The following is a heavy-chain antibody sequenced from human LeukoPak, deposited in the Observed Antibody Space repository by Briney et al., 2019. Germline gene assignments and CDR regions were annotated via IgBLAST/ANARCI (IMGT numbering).Heavy chain of an antibody. V-gene: IGHV1-8*01. CDR2: MNPNSGNT. CDR1: GYTFTSYD. CDR3: ARGPQMYYDFWSGPRGV. D-gene: IGHD3-3*01. Sequence: GASVKVSCKASGYTFTSYDINWVRQATGQGFEWMGWMNPNSGNTGYAQKFQGRVTMTRNTSISTAYMELSSLRSEDTAVYYCARGPQMYYDFWSGPRGVWGQGTTVTVSS. J-gene: IGHJ6*02.